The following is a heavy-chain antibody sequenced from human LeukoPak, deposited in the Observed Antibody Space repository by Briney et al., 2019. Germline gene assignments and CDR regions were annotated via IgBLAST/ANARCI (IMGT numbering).Heavy chain of an antibody. Sequence: GGSLRLSCAASGFTFSSYAMSWVRQAPGKGLEWVSSISVSGGSTYSADSVKGRFTISRDNSKNTLYLQMNSLRVEDTAVYYCAKDLLAATIDYYFDYWGQGTLVTVSS. CDR1: GFTFSSYA. J-gene: IGHJ4*02. CDR3: AKDLLAATIDYYFDY. V-gene: IGHV3-23*01. CDR2: ISVSGGST. D-gene: IGHD5-12*01.